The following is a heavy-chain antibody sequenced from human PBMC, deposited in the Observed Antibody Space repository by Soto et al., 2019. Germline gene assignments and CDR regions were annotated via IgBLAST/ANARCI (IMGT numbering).Heavy chain of an antibody. CDR2: IYHSGST. Sequence: PSETLSLTCAVSGGSISSGGYSWSWIRQPPGKGLEWIGYIYHSGSTYYNPSLKSRVTISVDRSKNQFSLKLSSVTAADTAVYYCARGGDIAARLPYYYGRDVWGQGTTVTVSS. J-gene: IGHJ6*02. CDR3: ARGGDIAARLPYYYGRDV. D-gene: IGHD6-6*01. CDR1: GGSISSGGYS. V-gene: IGHV4-30-2*01.